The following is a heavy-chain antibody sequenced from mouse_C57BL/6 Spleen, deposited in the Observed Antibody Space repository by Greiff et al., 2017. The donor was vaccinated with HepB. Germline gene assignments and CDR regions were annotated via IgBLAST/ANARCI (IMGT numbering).Heavy chain of an antibody. CDR3: ARSSTMITTYYFDY. V-gene: IGHV1-81*01. CDR1: GYTFTSYG. CDR2: IYPRSGNT. D-gene: IGHD2-4*01. J-gene: IGHJ2*01. Sequence: QVQLKESGAELARPGASVKLSCKASGYTFTSYGISWVKQRTGQGLEWIGEIYPRSGNTYYNEKFKGKATLTADKSSSTAYMELRSLTSEDSAVYFCARSSTMITTYYFDYWGQGTTLTVSS.